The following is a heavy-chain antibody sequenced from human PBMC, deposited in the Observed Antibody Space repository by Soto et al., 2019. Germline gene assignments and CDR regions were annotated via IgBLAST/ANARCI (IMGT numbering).Heavy chain of an antibody. CDR1: GGTFSSYT. CDR3: ARDDLTDYYYGMDV. V-gene: IGHV1-69*02. CDR2: IIPILGIA. Sequence: QVQLVQSGAEVKKPGSSVKVSCKASGGTFSSYTISWVRQAPGQGLEWMGRIIPILGIANYAQKFQGRVTXXAXKXRSTAYMELSSLRSEDTAVYYCARDDLTDYYYGMDVWGQGTTVTVSS. D-gene: IGHD2-21*02. J-gene: IGHJ6*02.